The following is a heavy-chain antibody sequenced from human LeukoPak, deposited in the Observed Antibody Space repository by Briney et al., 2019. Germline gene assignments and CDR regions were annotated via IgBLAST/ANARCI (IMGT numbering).Heavy chain of an antibody. V-gene: IGHV3-48*03. D-gene: IGHD3-10*01. Sequence: GGSLRLSCAASGFTFSSYEMNWVRQAPGKGLEWVSYISSSGSTIYYADSVKGRFTISRDNAKISLYLQMNSLRAEDTAVYYCARGGYGSFYFDYWGQGTLVTVSS. CDR1: GFTFSSYE. CDR2: ISSSGSTI. J-gene: IGHJ4*02. CDR3: ARGGYGSFYFDY.